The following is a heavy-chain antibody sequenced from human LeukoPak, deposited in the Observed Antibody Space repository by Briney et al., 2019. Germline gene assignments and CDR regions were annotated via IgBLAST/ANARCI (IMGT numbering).Heavy chain of an antibody. CDR3: ARDPGTGYSSGWYVDY. CDR1: GYTFTSYY. D-gene: IGHD6-19*01. Sequence: ASVKVSCKASGYTFTSYYMHWVRQAPGQGLEWMGIINPSGGSTSYAQKLQGRVTMTTDTSTSTAYMELRSLRSDDTAVYYCARDPGTGYSSGWYVDYWGQGTLVTVSS. J-gene: IGHJ4*02. V-gene: IGHV1-46*01. CDR2: INPSGGST.